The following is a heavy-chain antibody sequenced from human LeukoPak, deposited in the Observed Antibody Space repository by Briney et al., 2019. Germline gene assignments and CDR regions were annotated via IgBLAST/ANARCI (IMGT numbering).Heavy chain of an antibody. CDR1: GFTFSSYA. CDR3: AKEEWFGELSPFDFDY. CDR2: ISGSGGST. D-gene: IGHD3-10*01. V-gene: IGHV3-23*01. J-gene: IGHJ4*02. Sequence: PGGSLRLSCAASGFTFSSYAMSWVRQAPGKGLEWVSAISGSGGSTYYADSVKGRFTISRDNSKNTLYLQMNSLRAEDTAVYYCAKEEWFGELSPFDFDYWGQGTLVTVSS.